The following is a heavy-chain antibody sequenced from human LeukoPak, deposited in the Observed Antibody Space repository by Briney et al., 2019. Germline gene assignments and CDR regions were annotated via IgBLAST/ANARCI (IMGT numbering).Heavy chain of an antibody. CDR2: INPSGGST. CDR3: ARESTGDHAFDI. D-gene: IGHD7-27*01. CDR1: GYTFTSYY. Sequence: GESLKISCQGSGYTFTSYYMHWVRQAPGQGLEWMGIINPSGGSTSYAQKFQGRVTMTRDTSTSTVYMELSSLRSEDTAVYYCARESTGDHAFDIWGQGTMVTVSS. V-gene: IGHV1-46*01. J-gene: IGHJ3*02.